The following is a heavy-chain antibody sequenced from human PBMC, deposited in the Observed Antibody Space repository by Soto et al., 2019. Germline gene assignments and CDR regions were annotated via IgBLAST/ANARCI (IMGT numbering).Heavy chain of an antibody. D-gene: IGHD6-6*01. V-gene: IGHV4-30-4*01. Sequence: QVHLQESGPGLLKPSQTLSLTCAVSGDSIGSGDYSWTWIRQSPGKGLEYIGYIYKSGRTYYNPSLKSRPGISFDTSKNQGFLRLTSLTAADTAMYFCARSLSSSSGYFDPWGQGTLFTVSS. J-gene: IGHJ5*02. CDR3: ARSLSSSSGYFDP. CDR2: IYKSGRT. CDR1: GDSIGSGDYS.